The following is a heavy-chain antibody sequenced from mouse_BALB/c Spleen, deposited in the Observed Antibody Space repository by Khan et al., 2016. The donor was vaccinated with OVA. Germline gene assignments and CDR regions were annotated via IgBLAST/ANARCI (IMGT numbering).Heavy chain of an antibody. Sequence: EVELVESGAELVKPGASVKLSCSASGFNIKDTYIHWMKQRPEQGLEWIGRIDPPNDDSKYGPKFQAKATLTADTSSNTSYLQLSSLTSEDTAVYYCAALFGSPFAFWGQGTLVSVSA. D-gene: IGHD1-1*02. CDR1: GFNIKDTY. CDR2: IDPPNDDS. V-gene: IGHV14-3*02. J-gene: IGHJ3*01. CDR3: AALFGSPFAF.